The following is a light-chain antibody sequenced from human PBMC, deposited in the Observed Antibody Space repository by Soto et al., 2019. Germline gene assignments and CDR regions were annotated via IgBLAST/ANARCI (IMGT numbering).Light chain of an antibody. Sequence: EIVLTQSPATLSLSPGERANLSCRASQSGNSYLAWYQQKPGQGPRLLIYDASHRATGIPARFSGRGSGTDFTLTISSLEPEDLGVYSCQQRSNWPPAFGGGTKVEIK. CDR1: QSGNSY. CDR2: DAS. CDR3: QQRSNWPPA. J-gene: IGKJ4*02. V-gene: IGKV3-11*01.